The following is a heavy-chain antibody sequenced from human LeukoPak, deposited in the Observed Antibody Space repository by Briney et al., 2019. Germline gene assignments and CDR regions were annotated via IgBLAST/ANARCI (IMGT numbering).Heavy chain of an antibody. Sequence: HPGGSLRLSCAASGFTFSSYGMHWVRQAPGKGLEWVAFIRYDGSNKYYADSVKGRFTISRDNSKNTLYLQMNSLRAEDTAVYYCAKDSIADYYDSSALTDWGQGTLVTVSS. CDR2: IRYDGSNK. V-gene: IGHV3-30*02. D-gene: IGHD3-22*01. J-gene: IGHJ4*02. CDR1: GFTFSSYG. CDR3: AKDSIADYYDSSALTD.